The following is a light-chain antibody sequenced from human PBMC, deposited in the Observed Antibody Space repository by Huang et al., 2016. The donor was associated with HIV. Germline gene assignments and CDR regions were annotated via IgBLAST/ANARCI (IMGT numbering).Light chain of an antibody. CDR3: HQYYSSPQT. V-gene: IGKV4-1*01. J-gene: IGKJ1*01. CDR1: QSVFHSSNNKNY. Sequence: IVVTQSPGSLALSLGERAAINCTSSQSVFHSSNNKNYLSWYQLKPGQSPQLLIYWASTREFGVPDRFRGTGSGTDFTLTITSLQAEDVAVYYCHQYYSSPQTFGQGTKVEV. CDR2: WAS.